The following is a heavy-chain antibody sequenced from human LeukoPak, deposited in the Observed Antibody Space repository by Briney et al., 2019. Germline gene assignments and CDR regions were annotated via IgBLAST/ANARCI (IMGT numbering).Heavy chain of an antibody. Sequence: ASVKVSCKASGYTFTGYYIHWVRQAPGQGLEWMGLINPNSGGTNYAQNFQGSITMTRDTSISTAYMELSRLRSDDTAVYYCATTRRYYYDSSGPDAFDLWGQGTMVTVSS. CDR2: INPNSGGT. CDR3: ATTRRYYYDSSGPDAFDL. J-gene: IGHJ3*01. D-gene: IGHD3-22*01. V-gene: IGHV1-2*02. CDR1: GYTFTGYY.